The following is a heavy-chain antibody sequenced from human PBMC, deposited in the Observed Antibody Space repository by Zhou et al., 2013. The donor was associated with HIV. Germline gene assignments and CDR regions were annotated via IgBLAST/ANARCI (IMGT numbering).Heavy chain of an antibody. D-gene: IGHD3-10*01. Sequence: QVQLVQSGAEVKKPGSSVKVSCKASGGTFSSYVISWVRQAPGQGLEWMGGIIPIFGTANYAQKFQGRVTITTDESTSTAYMELSSLRSEDTAVYYCARVKFYGSGSYYYYYYMDVWGKGTTVTVSS. J-gene: IGHJ6*03. CDR3: ARVKFYGSGSYYYYYYMDV. CDR2: IIPIFGTA. CDR1: GGTFSSYV. V-gene: IGHV1-69*05.